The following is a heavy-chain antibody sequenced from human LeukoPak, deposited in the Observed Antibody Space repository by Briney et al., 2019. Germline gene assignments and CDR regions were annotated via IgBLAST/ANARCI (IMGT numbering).Heavy chain of an antibody. V-gene: IGHV1-69*04. CDR3: ARDLTVSYYYDSSGYSNY. CDR1: GGTFSSYA. Sequence: SVKVSFKASGGTFSSYAISWVRQAPGQGLEWMGRIIPILGIANYAQKFQGRVTITADKSTSTAYMELSSLRSEDTAVYYCARDLTVSYYYDSSGYSNYWGQGTLVTVSS. CDR2: IIPILGIA. D-gene: IGHD3-22*01. J-gene: IGHJ4*02.